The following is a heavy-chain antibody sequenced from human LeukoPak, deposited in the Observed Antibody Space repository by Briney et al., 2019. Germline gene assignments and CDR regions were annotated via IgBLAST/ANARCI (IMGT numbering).Heavy chain of an antibody. V-gene: IGHV4-61*02. D-gene: IGHD3-16*02. CDR3: ARAADCWGSYPIYYFDY. CDR2: IYTSGST. Sequence: SETLSLTCTVSGGSISSGSYYWSWIRQPAGKGLEWIGRIYTSGSTNYNPSLKSRVTISVDTSKNQFSLKLTSVTAADTAVYYCARAADCWGSYPIYYFDYWGQGTLVTVSS. J-gene: IGHJ4*02. CDR1: GGSISSGSYY.